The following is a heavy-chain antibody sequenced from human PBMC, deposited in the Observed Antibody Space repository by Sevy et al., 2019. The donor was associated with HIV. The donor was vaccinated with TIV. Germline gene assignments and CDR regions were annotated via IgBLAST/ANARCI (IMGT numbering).Heavy chain of an antibody. CDR3: AAWNILTHSFFDS. J-gene: IGHJ4*02. CDR2: LYSGGRT. CDR1: GFTVSTTY. Sequence: GGSLRLSCAASGFTVSTTYMTWVRQAPGKGLEWISLLYSGGRTYYADSVKGRFTISRDTPKNTLYLQLNSLRAEDTAVYYCAAWNILTHSFFDSWGQGTLVTVSS. D-gene: IGHD3-9*01. V-gene: IGHV3-53*01.